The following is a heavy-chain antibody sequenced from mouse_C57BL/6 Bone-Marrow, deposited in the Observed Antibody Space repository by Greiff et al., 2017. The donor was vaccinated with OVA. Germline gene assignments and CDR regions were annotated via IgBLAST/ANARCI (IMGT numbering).Heavy chain of an antibody. CDR1: DSEVFPIAY. D-gene: IGHD2-4*01. Sequence: VQLQQSGSELRSPGSSVKLSCKDFDSEVFPIAYMSWVRQKPGHGFEWIGGILPSIGRTIYGEKFEDKATLDADTLSNTAYLELNSLTSEDSAIYYCARGAYDYEYWYFDVWGTGTTVTVSS. CDR2: ILPSIGRT. CDR3: ARGAYDYEYWYFDV. V-gene: IGHV15-2*01. J-gene: IGHJ1*03.